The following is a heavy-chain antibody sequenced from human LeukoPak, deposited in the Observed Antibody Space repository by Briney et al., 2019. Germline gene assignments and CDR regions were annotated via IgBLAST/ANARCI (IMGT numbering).Heavy chain of an antibody. CDR1: GGSISSYY. CDR3: ARGSVYQPPHEAHYFDY. J-gene: IGHJ4*02. CDR2: IYTSGST. V-gene: IGHV4-4*07. D-gene: IGHD2-2*01. Sequence: SETLSLTCTVSGGSISSYYWSWIRQPAGKGLEWIGRIYTSGSTNYNPSLKSRVTMSVDTSKNQFSLKLSSVTAADTAVYYCARGSVYQPPHEAHYFDYWGQGTLVTVSS.